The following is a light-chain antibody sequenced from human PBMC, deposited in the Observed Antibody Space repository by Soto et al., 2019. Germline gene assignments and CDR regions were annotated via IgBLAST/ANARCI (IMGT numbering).Light chain of an antibody. J-gene: IGLJ3*02. CDR3: QAWDTSTAAV. Sequence: SYELTQAPSVSVSPGQTASITCSGGKLGDKHVCWYQQKPGQSPVLVIYQDNKRPSGIPERFSGSNSGNTATLTISGTQAMDEADYYCQAWDTSTAAVFGGGTKLTVL. V-gene: IGLV3-1*01. CDR1: KLGDKH. CDR2: QDN.